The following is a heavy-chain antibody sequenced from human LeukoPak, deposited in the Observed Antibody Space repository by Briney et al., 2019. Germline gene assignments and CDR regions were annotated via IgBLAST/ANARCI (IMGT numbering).Heavy chain of an antibody. CDR2: ISWNSGSI. D-gene: IGHD3-9*01. J-gene: IGHJ4*02. V-gene: IGHV3-9*01. CDR3: AKQAGMKALRYFDWLFLY. Sequence: PGGSLRLSCAACGFTFDDYAMLWVRQAPGKGLEWVSGISWNSGSIGYADSVKGRFTISRDNSKNTLYLQMNSLRGEDTAVYYFAKQAGMKALRYFDWLFLYWSQGTLVTVSS. CDR1: GFTFDDYA.